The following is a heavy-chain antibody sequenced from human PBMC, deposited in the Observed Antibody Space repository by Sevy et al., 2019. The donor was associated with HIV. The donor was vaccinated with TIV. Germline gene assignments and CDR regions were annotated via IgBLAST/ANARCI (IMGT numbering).Heavy chain of an antibody. D-gene: IGHD3-3*01. V-gene: IGHV3-49*03. J-gene: IGHJ6*02. CDR2: IRSKAYGGTT. Sequence: GGSLRLSCTASGFTFGDYAMSWFRQAPGKGLEWVGFIRSKAYGGTTEYAASVKGRFTISRDDSKIIAYLQMNSLKTEDTAVYYCTRADFWSNYYYGMDVWGQGTTVTVSS. CDR3: TRADFWSNYYYGMDV. CDR1: GFTFGDYA.